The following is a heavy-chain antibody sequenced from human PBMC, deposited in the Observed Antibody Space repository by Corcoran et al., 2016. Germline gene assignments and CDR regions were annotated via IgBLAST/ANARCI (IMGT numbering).Heavy chain of an antibody. CDR2: INHSGST. V-gene: IGHV4-34*01. Sequence: QVQLQQWGAGLLKPSETLSLTCAVYGGSFSGYYWSWIRQPPGKGLEWIGEINHSGSTNYNPSLKSRVTISVDTSKNQFSLKLSSVTAADTAVYYCARRRITMVRGVMGSVWFDPWGQGTLVTVSS. J-gene: IGHJ5*02. CDR3: ARRRITMVRGVMGSVWFDP. D-gene: IGHD3-10*01. CDR1: GGSFSGYY.